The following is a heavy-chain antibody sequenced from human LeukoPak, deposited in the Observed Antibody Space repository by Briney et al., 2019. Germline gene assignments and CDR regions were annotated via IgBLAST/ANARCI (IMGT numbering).Heavy chain of an antibody. CDR2: IYYSGST. J-gene: IGHJ5*01. Sequence: SETLSLTCTVSGGSISSSSYYWGWIRQPPGKGLEWIGSIYYSGSTYYNPSLKSRVTISVDTSKNTAYLQWTSLKASDTAMYYCARLSYHYVWGSYRTGPVWFDYWGQGTLVTVSS. D-gene: IGHD3-16*02. V-gene: IGHV4-39*07. CDR1: GGSISSSSYY. CDR3: ARLSYHYVWGSYRTGPVWFDY.